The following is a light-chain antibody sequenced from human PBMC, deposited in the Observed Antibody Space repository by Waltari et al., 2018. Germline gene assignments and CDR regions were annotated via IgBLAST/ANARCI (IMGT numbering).Light chain of an antibody. CDR1: SSNIGINS. V-gene: IGLV1-47*01. J-gene: IGLJ3*02. Sequence: QPVLTQPPSASGTPGQRVTISCSGSSSNIGINSIYWFQQLPGTAPNLLIYRTNQWPSGVPDRFPGYKSGTAASLAISGLQSEDEADYYCSTWDDSLGGPVFGGGTKLTVL. CDR3: STWDDSLGGPV. CDR2: RTN.